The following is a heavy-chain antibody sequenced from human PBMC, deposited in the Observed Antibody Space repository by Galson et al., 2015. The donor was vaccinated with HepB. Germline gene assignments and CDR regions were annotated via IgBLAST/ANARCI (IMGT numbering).Heavy chain of an antibody. CDR3: ARAGFDYGDPYDAFDI. CDR1: GGTFSSYA. V-gene: IGHV1-69*13. D-gene: IGHD4-17*01. J-gene: IGHJ3*02. CDR2: IIPIFGTA. Sequence: SVKVSCKASGGTFSSYAISWVRQAPGQGLEWMGGIIPIFGTANYAQKFQGRVTITADESTSTAYMELSSLRSEDTAVYYCARAGFDYGDPYDAFDIWGQGTMVTVSS.